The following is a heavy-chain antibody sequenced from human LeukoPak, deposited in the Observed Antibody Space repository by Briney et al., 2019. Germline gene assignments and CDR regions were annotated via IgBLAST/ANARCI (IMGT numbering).Heavy chain of an antibody. Sequence: GESLKISCKGSGYCFTSYWIGWVRQMPGKGLEWMGIIYPGDSDTRYSPSFQGQVTISADKSISTAYLQWSSLKASDTAMYYCASPPFGYSNYVGYWGQGTLVTVSS. CDR3: ASPPFGYSNYVGY. CDR1: GYCFTSYW. D-gene: IGHD4-11*01. CDR2: IYPGDSDT. J-gene: IGHJ4*02. V-gene: IGHV5-51*01.